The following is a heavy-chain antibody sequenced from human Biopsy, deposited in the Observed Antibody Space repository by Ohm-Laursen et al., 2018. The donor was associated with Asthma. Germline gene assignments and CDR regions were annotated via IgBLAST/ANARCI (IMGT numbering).Heavy chain of an antibody. CDR1: GFSFSNFA. J-gene: IGHJ3*02. D-gene: IGHD1-1*01. Sequence: LRLSCAAPGFSFSNFAIHWVRQAPGKGLEWVGVISKDASTQDYADSVKGRFTMARDNSKNTLDLQMNSLREEDTAVYYCVRDGTDDAFDIWGQGTVVSVSS. CDR3: VRDGTDDAFDI. V-gene: IGHV3-30*01. CDR2: ISKDASTQ.